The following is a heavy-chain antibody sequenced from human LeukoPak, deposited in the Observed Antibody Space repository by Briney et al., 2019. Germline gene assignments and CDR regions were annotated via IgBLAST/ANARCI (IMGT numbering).Heavy chain of an antibody. V-gene: IGHV3-23*01. CDR2: ISGSGGST. Sequence: GGSLRLSCAASGFTFSSYGVSWVRQAPGKGLEWVSAISGSGGSTYYADSVKGRFTISRDNSKNTLYLQMNSLRAEDTAVYYCARTYMAAAGNDAFDIWGQGTMVTVSS. CDR3: ARTYMAAAGNDAFDI. CDR1: GFTFSSYG. J-gene: IGHJ3*02. D-gene: IGHD6-13*01.